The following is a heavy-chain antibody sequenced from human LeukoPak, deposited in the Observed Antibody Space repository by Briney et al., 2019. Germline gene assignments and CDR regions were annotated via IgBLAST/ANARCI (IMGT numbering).Heavy chain of an antibody. CDR3: TTDCSGGSCYLPIHYYYMDV. CDR2: INSDGSST. J-gene: IGHJ6*03. CDR1: GFTFSSYW. Sequence: GGSLRLSCAASGFTFSSYWMHWVRQAPGKGLVWVSRINSDGSSTSYAGSVKGRFTISRDNAKNTLYLQMSSLRAEDTAVYYCTTDCSGGSCYLPIHYYYMDVWGKGTTVTVSS. V-gene: IGHV3-74*01. D-gene: IGHD2-15*01.